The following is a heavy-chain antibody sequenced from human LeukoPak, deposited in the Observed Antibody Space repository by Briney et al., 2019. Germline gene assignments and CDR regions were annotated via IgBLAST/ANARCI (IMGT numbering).Heavy chain of an antibody. CDR2: IYYSGST. Sequence: PSETLSLTCTVSGGSISNYYWNWIRQPPGKGLEWIGYIYYSGSTAYNPSLKSRLTISLDTSKNQFSLKLNSVTAADTAVYYCARESLIVVVPAAIYRYYYMDVWGKGTTVTISS. J-gene: IGHJ6*03. V-gene: IGHV4-59*01. CDR3: ARESLIVVVPAAIYRYYYMDV. D-gene: IGHD2-2*01. CDR1: GGSISNYY.